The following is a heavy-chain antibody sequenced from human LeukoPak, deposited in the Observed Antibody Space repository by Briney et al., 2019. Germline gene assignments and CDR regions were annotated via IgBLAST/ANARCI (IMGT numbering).Heavy chain of an antibody. J-gene: IGHJ5*02. V-gene: IGHV3-21*01. CDR1: GFIFRNYS. CDR3: TRGRSSCNDVKCHRGWFGP. CDR2: ISSSSNYK. D-gene: IGHD2/OR15-2a*01. Sequence: GGSLRLSCAASGFIFRNYSMNWVRQAPGKGLECGSLISSSSNYKYYADSVKGRFTISRDNAKNSLYLQMNSLRAEDAAVYYCTRGRSSCNDVKCHRGWFGPWGQGTLVTVSS.